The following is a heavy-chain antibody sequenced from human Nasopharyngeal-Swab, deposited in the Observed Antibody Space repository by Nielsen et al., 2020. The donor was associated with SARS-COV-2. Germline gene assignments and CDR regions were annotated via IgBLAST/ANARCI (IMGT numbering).Heavy chain of an antibody. J-gene: IGHJ4*02. V-gene: IGHV5-10-1*01. CDR1: GYSFTSYW. D-gene: IGHD1-20*01. CDR2: IDPSDSYT. Sequence: GESLKISCKGSGYSFTSYWISWVRQMHGKGLQWMGRIDPSDSYTYYSTSFQGHVTISADKSISTAYVQWSSLKASDTAMYYCARRPPYKWNPFDYWGQGTLVTVSS. CDR3: ARRPPYKWNPFDY.